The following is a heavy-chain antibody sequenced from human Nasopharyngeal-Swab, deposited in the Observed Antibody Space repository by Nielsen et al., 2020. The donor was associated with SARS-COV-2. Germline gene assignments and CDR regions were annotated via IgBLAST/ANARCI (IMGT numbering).Heavy chain of an antibody. Sequence: ASVKVSCKASGYTFTSYAMHWVRQAPGQRLEWMGWINAGNGNTKYSQKFQGRVTITRDTSASIAYMELSSLRSEDTAVYYCARGIAVAARGWFDPWGQGTLVTVSS. V-gene: IGHV1-3*01. J-gene: IGHJ5*02. CDR3: ARGIAVAARGWFDP. CDR2: INAGNGNT. D-gene: IGHD6-19*01. CDR1: GYTFTSYA.